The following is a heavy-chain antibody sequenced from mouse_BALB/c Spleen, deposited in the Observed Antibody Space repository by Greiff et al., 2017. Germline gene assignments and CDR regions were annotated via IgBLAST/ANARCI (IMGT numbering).Heavy chain of an antibody. D-gene: IGHD1-2*01. Sequence: EVKLQESGPGLVKPSQSLSLTCTVTGYSITSDYAWNWIRQFPGNKLEWMGYISYSGSTSYNPSLKSRISITRDTSKNQFFLQLNSVTTEDTATYYCARGVLRRYFDYWGQGTTLTVSS. CDR1: GYSITSDYA. CDR3: ARGVLRRYFDY. V-gene: IGHV3-2*02. J-gene: IGHJ2*01. CDR2: ISYSGST.